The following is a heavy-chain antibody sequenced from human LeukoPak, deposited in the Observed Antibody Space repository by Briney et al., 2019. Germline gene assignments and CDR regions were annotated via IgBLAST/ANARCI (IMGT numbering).Heavy chain of an antibody. J-gene: IGHJ5*02. V-gene: IGHV4-39*07. CDR1: GGSISSSSYY. Sequence: PSETLSLTCTVSGGSISSSSYYWGWIRQPPGKGLEWIGSIYYSGSTYYNPSLKSRVTISVDTSKNQFSLKLSSVTAADTAVYYPIAYDSSGYYGGNWFDPWGQGTLVTVSS. CDR3: IAYDSSGYYGGNWFDP. D-gene: IGHD3-22*01. CDR2: IYYSGST.